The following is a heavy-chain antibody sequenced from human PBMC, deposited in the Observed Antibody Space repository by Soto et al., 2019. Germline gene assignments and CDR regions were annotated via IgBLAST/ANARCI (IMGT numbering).Heavy chain of an antibody. V-gene: IGHV1-3*01. D-gene: IGHD3-22*01. CDR3: CTPIQTYDSSGYYYFDY. CDR1: GYTFTSYA. Sequence: GASVRVSCKASGYTFTSYAMPCVRMAPGQRLEWMGWINAGNGNTKYSQKFQGRVTITRDTSASTAYMELSSLRSEDTAVYYCCTPIQTYDSSGYYYFDYWGQGTTVTVSS. CDR2: INAGNGNT. J-gene: IGHJ4*03.